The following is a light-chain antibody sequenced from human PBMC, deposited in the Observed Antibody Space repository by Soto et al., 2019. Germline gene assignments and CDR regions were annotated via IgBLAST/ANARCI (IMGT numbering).Light chain of an antibody. Sequence: QSVLTQPRSVSGSPRQAVTISCTGTSSDVGRYEYVSWYQQHPGKAPKLVISDVTKRPSGVPDRFSGSKSGNTASLTISGLQPEDEADYYCCSYAGSYTYVIFGGGTQLTVL. CDR1: SSDVGRYEY. V-gene: IGLV2-11*01. J-gene: IGLJ2*01. CDR2: DVT. CDR3: CSYAGSYTYVI.